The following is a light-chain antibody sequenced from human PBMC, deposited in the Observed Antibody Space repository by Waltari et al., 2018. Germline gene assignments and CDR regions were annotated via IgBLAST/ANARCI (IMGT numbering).Light chain of an antibody. CDR2: DVN. J-gene: IGLJ2*01. V-gene: IGLV2-14*01. CDR1: SSDVGTYGY. CDR3: SSYTSTTTYVV. Sequence: QSALTQPASVSGSPGQSITISCTATSSDVGTYGYVSWYQQDPGKAPKLVIYDVNNRPSGISNRFSGSKSGDTASLTISGLQTEDEGYYYCSSYTSTTTYVVFGGGTKLTVL.